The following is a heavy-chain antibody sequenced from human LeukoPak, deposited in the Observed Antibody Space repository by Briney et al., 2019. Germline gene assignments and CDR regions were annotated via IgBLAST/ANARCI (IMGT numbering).Heavy chain of an antibody. J-gene: IGHJ4*02. CDR3: AKDRSYGDIDY. CDR1: GFTFADYA. D-gene: IGHD4-17*01. CDR2: ITWNSGSI. V-gene: IGHV3-9*01. Sequence: GRSLRLSCAASGFTFADYAMHWVRQVPGKGLEWVSGITWNSGSIGYADSVKGRFTISRDNSKNTLYLQMNSLRAEDTAVYYCAKDRSYGDIDYWGQGTLVTVSS.